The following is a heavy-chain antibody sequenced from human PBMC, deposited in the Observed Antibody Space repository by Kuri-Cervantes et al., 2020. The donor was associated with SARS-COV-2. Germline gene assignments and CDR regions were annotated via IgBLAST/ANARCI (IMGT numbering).Heavy chain of an antibody. CDR1: GFTFSSYG. Sequence: GESLKIPCAASGFTFSSYGMHWVRQAPGKGLEWVSSISSSSSYIYYADSVKGRFTISRDNSKNTLYLQMNSLRAEDTAVYYCARDGDVGTRRRFSGWTYYYYGMDVWGQGTTVTVSS. CDR3: ARDGDVGTRRRFSGWTYYYYGMDV. D-gene: IGHD6-19*01. J-gene: IGHJ6*02. CDR2: ISSSSSYI. V-gene: IGHV3-21*01.